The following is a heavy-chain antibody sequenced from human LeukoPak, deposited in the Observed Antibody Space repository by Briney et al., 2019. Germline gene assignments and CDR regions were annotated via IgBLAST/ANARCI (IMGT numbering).Heavy chain of an antibody. CDR3: ARGRQYCGGDCPYYYYYMDV. CDR2: ISYDGSNK. V-gene: IGHV3-30*04. D-gene: IGHD2-21*02. J-gene: IGHJ6*03. Sequence: PGGSLRLSCAASGFTFSSYAMHWVRQAPGKGLEWVAVISYDGSNKYYADSVKGRFTISRDNSKNTLYLQMNSLRAEDTAVYYCARGRQYCGGDCPYYYYYMDVWGKGTTVTVSS. CDR1: GFTFSSYA.